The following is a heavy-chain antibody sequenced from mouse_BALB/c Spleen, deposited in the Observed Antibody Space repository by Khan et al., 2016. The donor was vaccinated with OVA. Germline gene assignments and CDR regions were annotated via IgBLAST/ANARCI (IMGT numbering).Heavy chain of an antibody. Sequence: EVELVESGGGLVKPGGSLKLSCAVSGFTFSNYAMSWVRQTPEKRLEWVATISSGGSYTYYPDSVQGRFTISRDNAKNTLYLQMSSLRSEDTAIYNCARELFTTVLATPFASSAQGPLFTVSA. J-gene: IGHJ3*01. D-gene: IGHD1-1*01. V-gene: IGHV5-9-3*01. CDR3: ARELFTTVLATPFAS. CDR2: ISSGGSYT. CDR1: GFTFSNYA.